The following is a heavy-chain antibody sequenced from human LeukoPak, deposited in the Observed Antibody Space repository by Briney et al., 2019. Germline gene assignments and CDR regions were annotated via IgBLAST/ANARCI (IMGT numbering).Heavy chain of an antibody. V-gene: IGHV1-69*13. Sequence: GASVKVSCKASGGTFSSYAISWVRQAPGQRLEWMGGIIPIFGTANYAQKFQGRVTITADESTSTAYMELSSLRSEDAAVYYCARDEVTYSSGWYRPRSWYFDLWGRGTLVTVSS. J-gene: IGHJ2*01. CDR3: ARDEVTYSSGWYRPRSWYFDL. CDR1: GGTFSSYA. CDR2: IIPIFGTA. D-gene: IGHD6-19*01.